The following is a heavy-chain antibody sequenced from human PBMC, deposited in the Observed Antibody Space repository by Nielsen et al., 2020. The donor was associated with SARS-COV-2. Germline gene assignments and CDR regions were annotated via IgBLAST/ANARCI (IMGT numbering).Heavy chain of an antibody. J-gene: IGHJ4*02. V-gene: IGHV4-31*03. CDR3: ARDEY. CDR2: IYSSGWST. CDR1: GGSITTTTYY. Sequence: LRLSCTVSGGSITTTTYYWSWIRQHPGKGLEWIGYIYSSGWSTYYNPSLNSRVSISVDTSKNQFSLTLSSVTAADTAVYYCARDEYWGQGTLVTVSS.